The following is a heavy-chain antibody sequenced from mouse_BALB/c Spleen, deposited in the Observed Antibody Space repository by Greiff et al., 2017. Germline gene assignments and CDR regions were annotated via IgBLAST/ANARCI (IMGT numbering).Heavy chain of an antibody. CDR1: GFTFSSYA. D-gene: IGHD1-1*01. CDR2: ISSGGST. J-gene: IGHJ4*01. Sequence: EVKLVESGGGLVKPGGSLKLSCAASGFTFSSYAMSWVRQTPEKRLEWVASISSGGSTYYSDSVKGRFTISRDNARNILYLQMSSLRSEDTAMYYSYGSYGYYYAMDYWGQGTSVTVSS. V-gene: IGHV5-6-5*01. CDR3: YGSYGYYYAMDY.